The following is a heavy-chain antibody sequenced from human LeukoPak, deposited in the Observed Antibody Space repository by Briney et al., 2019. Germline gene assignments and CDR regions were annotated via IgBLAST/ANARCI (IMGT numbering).Heavy chain of an antibody. D-gene: IGHD4-4*01. V-gene: IGHV3-74*01. J-gene: IGHJ4*02. CDR1: GFTFSSYW. CDR2: INSDGSST. Sequence: PGGSLRLSCAASGFTFSSYWMHWVRQAPGKGLVWVSRINSDGSSTSYADSVKGRFTISGDNAKNTLYLQMNSLRAEDTAVYYCARGDPYSNYDYWGQGTLVTVSS. CDR3: ARGDPYSNYDY.